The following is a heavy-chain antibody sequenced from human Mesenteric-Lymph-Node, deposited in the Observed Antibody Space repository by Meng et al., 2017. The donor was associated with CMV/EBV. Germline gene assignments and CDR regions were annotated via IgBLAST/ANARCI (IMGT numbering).Heavy chain of an antibody. D-gene: IGHD3-10*01. Sequence: YGFNWVRQAPGQVLEWMGGIIPILGSTNYAQNFQGRATITADEATSTVFLELSSLTSEDTAVFYCARQNRKYFETGSYYGGYYFDYWGQGTLVTVSS. V-gene: IGHV1-69*01. CDR1: YG. J-gene: IGHJ4*02. CDR3: ARQNRKYFETGSYYGGYYFDY. CDR2: IIPILGST.